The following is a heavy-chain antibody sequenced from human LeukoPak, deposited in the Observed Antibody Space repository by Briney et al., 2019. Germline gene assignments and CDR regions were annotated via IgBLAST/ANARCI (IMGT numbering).Heavy chain of an antibody. J-gene: IGHJ6*02. CDR1: GFTFSSYA. V-gene: IGHV3-30*18. CDR2: ISYDGSNK. D-gene: IGHD3-22*01. CDR3: AKMGRITLIEVLIDGMDV. Sequence: GGSLRLSCAASGFTFSSYAMHWVRQAPGKGLEWVAVISYDGSNKYYADSVKGRFTISRDNSKNTLYLQMNSLRAEDTAVYYCAKMGRITLIEVLIDGMDVWGQGTTVTVSS.